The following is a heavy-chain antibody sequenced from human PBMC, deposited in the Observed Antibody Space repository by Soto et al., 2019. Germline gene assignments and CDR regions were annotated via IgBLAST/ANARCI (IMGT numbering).Heavy chain of an antibody. CDR1: GFTFSSYG. Sequence: PGVTLRLSCAASGFTFSSYGMHWVRQAPGTGLEWVAVIWYDGSNKYYADSVKGRFTISRDNSKNTLYLQMNSLRAEDTAVYYCARGYDSSKPRPSYYYGMYVWGQGTTVTV. D-gene: IGHD3-9*01. CDR2: IWYDGSNK. J-gene: IGHJ6*02. V-gene: IGHV3-33*01. CDR3: ARGYDSSKPRPSYYYGMYV.